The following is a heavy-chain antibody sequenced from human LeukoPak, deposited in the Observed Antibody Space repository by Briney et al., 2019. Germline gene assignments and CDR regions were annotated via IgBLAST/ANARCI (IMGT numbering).Heavy chain of an antibody. CDR2: IIPILGIA. V-gene: IGHV1-69*04. CDR3: ARGINYCSSTSCYTGNWFDP. CDR1: GGTFSSYA. Sequence: ASVKVSCKASGGTFSSYAISWVRQAPGQGLEWMGRIIPILGIANYAQKFQGRVTITADKSTSTAYMELSSLRSDDTAVYYCARGINYCSSTSCYTGNWFDPWGQGTLVTVSS. D-gene: IGHD2-2*02. J-gene: IGHJ5*02.